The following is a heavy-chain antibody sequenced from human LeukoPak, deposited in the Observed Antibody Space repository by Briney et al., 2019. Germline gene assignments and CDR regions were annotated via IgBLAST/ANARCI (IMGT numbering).Heavy chain of an antibody. CDR2: IYYSGST. CDR1: GGSISSSTYY. Sequence: PSETLSLTCTVSGGSISSSTYYWTWIRQPPGKKLEWIGTIYYSGSTYYNPSLRSRVTISLDTSKNQFSLKLSSVTAADTAVYYCARDGYGDYVVDAFDIWGQGTMVTVSS. D-gene: IGHD4-17*01. CDR3: ARDGYGDYVVDAFDI. J-gene: IGHJ3*02. V-gene: IGHV4-39*07.